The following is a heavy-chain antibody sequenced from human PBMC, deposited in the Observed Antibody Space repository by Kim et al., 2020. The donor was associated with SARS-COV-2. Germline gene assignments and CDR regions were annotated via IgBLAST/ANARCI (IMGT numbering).Heavy chain of an antibody. Sequence: SETLSLTCTVSGGSISSSSYYWGWIRQPPGKGLEWIGSIYYSGSTYYNPSLKSRVTISVDTSKNQFSLKLSSVTAADTAVYYCARQRDIVLMVYAPNIFDYWGQGTLVTVSS. J-gene: IGHJ4*02. CDR1: GGSISSSSYY. V-gene: IGHV4-39*01. D-gene: IGHD2-8*01. CDR3: ARQRDIVLMVYAPNIFDY. CDR2: IYYSGST.